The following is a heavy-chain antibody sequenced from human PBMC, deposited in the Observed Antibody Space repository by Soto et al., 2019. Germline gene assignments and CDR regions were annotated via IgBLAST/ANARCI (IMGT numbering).Heavy chain of an antibody. CDR1: GYTFTGHY. V-gene: IGHV1-2*02. D-gene: IGHD5-12*01. Sequence: QVQLVQSGAEVKPPGASVKVSCKASGYTFTGHYMHWVRQAPGQGLEWMGWIDPKSGGTTYEQKFLGRVTMTRDTSINTAYMDLNRLTSDDTAVYYCARVSVDVPEWGQGTLITVSS. J-gene: IGHJ4*02. CDR2: IDPKSGGT. CDR3: ARVSVDVPE.